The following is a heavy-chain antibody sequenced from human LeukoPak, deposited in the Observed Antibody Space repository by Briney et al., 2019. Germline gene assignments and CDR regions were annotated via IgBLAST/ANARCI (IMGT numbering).Heavy chain of an antibody. Sequence: GGSLRLSCAASGFTFSIYSMDWVRQAPGRGLEWVSSITSNSASIYYADSVKGRFSISRDNAKNSLYLQMNSLRAEDTAVYYCARGVGYCSGGSCHNNWFDPWGQGTLVTVSS. CDR3: ARGVGYCSGGSCHNNWFDP. CDR1: GFTFSIYS. D-gene: IGHD2-15*01. V-gene: IGHV3-21*04. J-gene: IGHJ5*02. CDR2: ITSNSASI.